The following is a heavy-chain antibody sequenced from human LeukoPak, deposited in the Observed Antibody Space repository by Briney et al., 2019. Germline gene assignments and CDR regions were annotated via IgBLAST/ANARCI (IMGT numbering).Heavy chain of an antibody. V-gene: IGHV1-46*01. CDR3: ARDHVRKKVVVAATPHWFDP. CDR2: INPSGGST. J-gene: IGHJ5*02. D-gene: IGHD2-15*01. CDR1: GYTFTSYY. Sequence: GASVTVSCTASGYTFTSYYMHWVRQAPGQGLEWMGIINPSGGSTSYAQKFQGRVTMTRDTSTSTVYMELSSLRPEDTAVYYCARDHVRKKVVVAATPHWFDPWGQGTLVTVSS.